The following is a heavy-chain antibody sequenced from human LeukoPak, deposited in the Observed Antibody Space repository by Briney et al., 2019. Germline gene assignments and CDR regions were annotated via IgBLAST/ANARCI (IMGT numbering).Heavy chain of an antibody. J-gene: IGHJ4*02. Sequence: PGGSLRLSCAVSGFTFSSHAMCWVRQAPGKGLEWVSSIDISGGSTYYADSVKGRFTISRDNSRNTLYVQMNSLRAEDTALYFCANEVRPNDYWGQGTLVTVSS. CDR2: IDISGGST. D-gene: IGHD4/OR15-4a*01. V-gene: IGHV3-23*01. CDR3: ANEVRPNDY. CDR1: GFTFSSHA.